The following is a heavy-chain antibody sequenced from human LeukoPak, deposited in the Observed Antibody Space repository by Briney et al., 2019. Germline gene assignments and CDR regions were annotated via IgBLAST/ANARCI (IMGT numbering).Heavy chain of an antibody. CDR2: ISYDVSNK. D-gene: IGHD3-10*01. CDR3: AKEYLIWFGDFDAFDI. V-gene: IGHV3-30*18. CDR1: GFTFSTYG. Sequence: GGSLRLSCAASGFTFSTYGMHWVRQAPGKGLEWVAVISYDVSNKYYADSVKGRFTISRDNSKNTPYLQMNSLRAEDTAVYYCAKEYLIWFGDFDAFDIWGQGTMVTVSS. J-gene: IGHJ3*02.